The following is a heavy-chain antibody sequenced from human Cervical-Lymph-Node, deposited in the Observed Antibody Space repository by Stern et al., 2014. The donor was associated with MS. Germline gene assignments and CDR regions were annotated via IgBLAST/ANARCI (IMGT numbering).Heavy chain of an antibody. CDR2: MSFVGGNK. CDR3: MGVGDAMHV. Sequence: VQLLESGGGVVQPGRSLTLSCAASGFSLSNSGMHWVRQAPGKVLEWVAVMSFVGGNKKYGDSVKGRFSISRDMANNTLFLQMNSLRPEDTAVYYCMGVGDAMHVWGQGTTVIVSS. J-gene: IGHJ6*02. V-gene: IGHV3-30*03. CDR1: GFSLSNSG.